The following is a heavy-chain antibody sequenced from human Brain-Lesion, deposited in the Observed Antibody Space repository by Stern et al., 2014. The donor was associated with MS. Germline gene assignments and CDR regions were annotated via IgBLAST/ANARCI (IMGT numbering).Heavy chain of an antibody. CDR1: GYIFTGYY. Sequence: QVQLMQSGAEVKKPGASAKVSCKTSGYIFTGYYIHWVRQAPGQGLEWMAWINPNTGGTKYAQKFQGRVTLSRDTSISTAYVELSSLTSDDTAVYYCARDQRGITIFGVVTDYYYLGMDVWGQGTTVTVSS. CDR2: INPNTGGT. CDR3: ARDQRGITIFGVVTDYYYLGMDV. D-gene: IGHD3-3*01. J-gene: IGHJ6*02. V-gene: IGHV1-2*02.